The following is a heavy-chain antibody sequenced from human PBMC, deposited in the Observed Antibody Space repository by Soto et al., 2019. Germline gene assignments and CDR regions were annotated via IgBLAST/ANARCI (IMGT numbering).Heavy chain of an antibody. V-gene: IGHV4-30-2*01. D-gene: IGHD3-16*01. CDR2: IYHSGST. J-gene: IGHJ5*02. CDR1: GGSISSGGYS. CDR3: ARGGGRWLQSENWFDP. Sequence: QLQLQESGSGLVKPSQTLSLTCAVSGGSISSGGYSWSWIRQPPGKGLEWIGYIYHSGSTYYNPSLKRQVTIAVARSKNPVFPKLCSVTAAETAVYYCARGGGRWLQSENWFDPWGQGTLVTVSS.